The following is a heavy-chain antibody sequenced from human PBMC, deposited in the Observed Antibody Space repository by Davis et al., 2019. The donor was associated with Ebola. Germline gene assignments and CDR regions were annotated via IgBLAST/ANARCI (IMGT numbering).Heavy chain of an antibody. V-gene: IGHV4-39*07. J-gene: IGHJ4*02. CDR3: ARSHYGSGSYYPLFDY. CDR1: GGSISSGGYY. D-gene: IGHD3-10*01. Sequence: MPGGSLRLSCTVSGGSISSGGYYWSWIRQPPGKGLEWIGEINHSGSTNYNPSLKSRVTISVDTSKNQFSLKLSSVTAADTAVYYCARSHYGSGSYYPLFDYWGQGTLVTVSS. CDR2: INHSGST.